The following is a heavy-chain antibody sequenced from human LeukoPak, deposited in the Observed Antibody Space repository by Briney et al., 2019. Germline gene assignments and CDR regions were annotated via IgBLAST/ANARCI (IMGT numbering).Heavy chain of an antibody. J-gene: IGHJ3*02. Sequence: GGSLRLSCAASGFTFSSYSMNWVRQAPGKGLEWVSSISSSSSYIYYADSVKGRFTISRDNAKNSLYLQMNSLRAEDTAVYYCATLPGAANDAFDIWGQGTMVTVSS. CDR2: ISSSSSYI. D-gene: IGHD7-27*01. CDR3: ATLPGAANDAFDI. CDR1: GFTFSSYS. V-gene: IGHV3-21*01.